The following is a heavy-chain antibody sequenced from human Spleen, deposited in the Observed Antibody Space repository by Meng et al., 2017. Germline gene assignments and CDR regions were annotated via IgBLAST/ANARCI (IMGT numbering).Heavy chain of an antibody. J-gene: IGHJ4*02. CDR2: INEDGSEK. CDR1: EFTFSSYW. V-gene: IGHV3-7*01. CDR3: VTDRANLFDY. Sequence: GGSLRLSCAASEFTFSSYWMSWVRQAPGKGLEWVANINEDGSEKYYVDSVRGRFTISRDNAKNSLYLQMNGLSAEDTAVFYCVTDRANLFDYWGQGTRVTGSS.